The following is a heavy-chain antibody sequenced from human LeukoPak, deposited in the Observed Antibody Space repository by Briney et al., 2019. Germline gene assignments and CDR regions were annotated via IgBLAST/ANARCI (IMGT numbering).Heavy chain of an antibody. J-gene: IGHJ4*02. CDR1: VFTFSNVW. CDR2: IKQDGSEK. Sequence: GGSLRLSCAASVFTFSNVWMNWVRQAPGKGLEWVANIKQDGSEKYYVDSVKGRFTISRDNAKNSPYLQMNSLRAEDTAVYYCARDFNQITIFGVVRTDYFDYWGQGTLVTVSS. CDR3: ARDFNQITIFGVVRTDYFDY. D-gene: IGHD3-3*01. V-gene: IGHV3-7*03.